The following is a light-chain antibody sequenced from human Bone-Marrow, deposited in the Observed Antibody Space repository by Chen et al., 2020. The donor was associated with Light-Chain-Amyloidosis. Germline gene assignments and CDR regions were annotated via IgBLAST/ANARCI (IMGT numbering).Light chain of an antibody. Sequence: DIVLTQTPLSLPVTPGEPASISCRSSQSLLHRNGYNYLGWYLQKPGQSPQLLIYLVSNRASGVPDRFSGSGSGTDFTLKISRVEAEDVGVYYCMQTVQRTWTFGQGTKVEIK. V-gene: IGKV2-28*01. J-gene: IGKJ1*01. CDR3: MQTVQRTWT. CDR2: LVS. CDR1: QSLLHRNGYNY.